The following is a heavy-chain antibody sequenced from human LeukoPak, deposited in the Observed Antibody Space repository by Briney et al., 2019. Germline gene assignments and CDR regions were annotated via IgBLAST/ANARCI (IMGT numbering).Heavy chain of an antibody. CDR2: ISGSGGST. CDR3: AKGGDSMTWYFDL. J-gene: IGHJ2*01. Sequence: GGSLRLSCAASGLTFSSYAMSWVRQAPGKGLAWVSGISGSGGSTYYADSVKGRFTISRDNSKNTLYLQMNSLRAEDTAVYYCAKGGDSMTWYFDLWGRGTLVTVSS. D-gene: IGHD3-22*01. CDR1: GLTFSSYA. V-gene: IGHV3-23*01.